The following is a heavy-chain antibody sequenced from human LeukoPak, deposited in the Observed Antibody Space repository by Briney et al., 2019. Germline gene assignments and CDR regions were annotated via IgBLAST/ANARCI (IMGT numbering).Heavy chain of an antibody. V-gene: IGHV1-18*01. CDR1: GYTFTSYG. CDR2: ISAYNGNT. Sequence: GASVKVSCKASGYTFTSYGLSWVRQAPGQGLEWMGWISAYNGNTNYAQKLQGRVTMTTDTSTSTAYMELRSLRSDDTAVYYCARSRGIVVVPAASDYWGQGTLVTVSS. J-gene: IGHJ4*02. CDR3: ARSRGIVVVPAASDY. D-gene: IGHD2-2*01.